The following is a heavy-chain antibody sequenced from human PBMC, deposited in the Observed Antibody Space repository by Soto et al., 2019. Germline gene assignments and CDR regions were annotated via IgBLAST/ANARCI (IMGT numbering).Heavy chain of an antibody. CDR3: ARHGFGPLHGLVDV. J-gene: IGHJ6*02. CDR1: GGSITNCY. D-gene: IGHD3-10*01. Sequence: QVQLQESGPGLVKPSETLSLTCTVSGGSITNCYCSWFRQPPGKGLEWIGYINYDGYSAYNLSLKRRVTLSMDASKTQFSLMLESVTATDTAVYYCARHGFGPLHGLVDVWGPGTTVIVSS. CDR2: INYDGYS. V-gene: IGHV4-59*08.